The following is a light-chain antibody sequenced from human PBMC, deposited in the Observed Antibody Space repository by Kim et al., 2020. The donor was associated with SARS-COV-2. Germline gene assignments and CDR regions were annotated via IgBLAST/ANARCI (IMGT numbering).Light chain of an antibody. J-gene: IGLJ3*02. CDR1: SRRSYF. V-gene: IGLV3-19*01. CDR2: GKN. CDR3: NSRDSSGNHHWV. Sequence: LGQTVRIKCQGDSRRSYFASWYQQRPGQAPVLVIYGKNNRPSGIPDRFSGSSSGNTASLTITGAQAEDEADYYCNSRDSSGNHHWVFGGGTQLTVL.